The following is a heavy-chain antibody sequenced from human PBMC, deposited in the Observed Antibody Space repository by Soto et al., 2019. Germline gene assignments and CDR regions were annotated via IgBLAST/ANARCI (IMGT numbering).Heavy chain of an antibody. CDR3: ARGIPGHYGFDV. CDR1: GFTFSRYW. Sequence: EVQLVESGGGLVQPGGSLRLSCAASGFTFSRYWMHWVRQAPGKGLVWVSRIKGDVTIANYADFVKGRFTISRDNAKNTLYLQIDSLRAEDTAVYYCARGIPGHYGFDVWGQGTMVTVSS. D-gene: IGHD1-1*01. CDR2: IKGDVTIA. V-gene: IGHV3-74*01. J-gene: IGHJ3*01.